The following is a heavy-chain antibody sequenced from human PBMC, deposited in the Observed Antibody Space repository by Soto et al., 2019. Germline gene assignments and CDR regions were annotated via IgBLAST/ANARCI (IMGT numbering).Heavy chain of an antibody. Sequence: EVQLVESGGGLVQPGGSLRLSCAASGFTFSSYWMHWVRQAPGKGLVWVSRINSDGSSTSYADSVKGRFTISRDNAKNTLYLQMNRLRAEDTAVYYCARDYDFWSGSAYFDYWGQGTLVTVSS. CDR1: GFTFSSYW. CDR2: INSDGSST. D-gene: IGHD3-3*01. J-gene: IGHJ4*02. CDR3: ARDYDFWSGSAYFDY. V-gene: IGHV3-74*01.